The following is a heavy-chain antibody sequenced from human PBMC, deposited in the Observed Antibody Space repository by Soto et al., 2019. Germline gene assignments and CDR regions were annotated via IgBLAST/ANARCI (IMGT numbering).Heavy chain of an antibody. J-gene: IGHJ6*02. Sequence: GGSLRLSCAASGFTLSSYAMSWVRQAPGKGLEWVSAISGSGGSTYYADSVKGRFTISRDNSKNTLYLQMNSLRAEDTAVYYCAREDVSITMIVVVTHGNYYYYGMDVWGQGTTVTVSS. D-gene: IGHD3-22*01. CDR1: GFTLSSYA. V-gene: IGHV3-23*01. CDR2: ISGSGGST. CDR3: AREDVSITMIVVVTHGNYYYYGMDV.